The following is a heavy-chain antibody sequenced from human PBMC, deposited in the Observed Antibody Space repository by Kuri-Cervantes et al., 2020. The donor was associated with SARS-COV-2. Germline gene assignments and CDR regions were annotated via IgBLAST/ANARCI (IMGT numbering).Heavy chain of an antibody. CDR2: ISAYNGNT. Sequence: ASVKVSCKASGGTFSSYAISWVRQAPGQGLEWMGWISAYNGNTNYAQKLQGRVTMTTDTSTSTAYMELRSLRSEDTAVYYCARDLGYSSGWYGFPSNWGQGTLVTVSS. D-gene: IGHD6-19*01. CDR3: ARDLGYSSGWYGFPSN. J-gene: IGHJ4*02. V-gene: IGHV1-18*01. CDR1: GGTFSSYA.